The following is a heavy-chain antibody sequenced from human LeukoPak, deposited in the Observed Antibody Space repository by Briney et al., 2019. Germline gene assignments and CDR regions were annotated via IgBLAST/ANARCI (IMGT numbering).Heavy chain of an antibody. D-gene: IGHD4-17*01. V-gene: IGHV3-30*03. CDR1: GFTFSSYA. CDR2: ISYDGSNK. CDR3: ARVTVTRRGYYYYGMDF. J-gene: IGHJ6*02. Sequence: GGSLRLSCAASGFTFSSYAMHWVRQAPGKGLEWVAAISYDGSNKYYADSVKGRFTISRDNSKNTLYLQMNSLRAEDTAVYYCARVTVTRRGYYYYGMDFWGQGTTVTVSS.